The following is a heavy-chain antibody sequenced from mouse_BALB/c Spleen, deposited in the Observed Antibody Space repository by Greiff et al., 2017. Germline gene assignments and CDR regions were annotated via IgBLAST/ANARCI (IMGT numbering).Heavy chain of an antibody. CDR3: ASYGNYGFAY. V-gene: IGHV2-2*02. CDR2: IWSGGST. Sequence: VKLMESGPGLVQPSQSLSITCTVSGFSLTSYGVHWVRQSPGKGLEWLGVIWSGGSTDYNAAFISRLSISKDNSKSQVFFKMNSLQANDTAIYYCASYGNYGFAYWGQGTLVTVSA. D-gene: IGHD2-1*01. J-gene: IGHJ3*01. CDR1: GFSLTSYG.